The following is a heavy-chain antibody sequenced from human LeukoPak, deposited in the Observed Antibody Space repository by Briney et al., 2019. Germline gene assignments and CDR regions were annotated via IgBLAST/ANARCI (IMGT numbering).Heavy chain of an antibody. Sequence: ASVTVSCKASGYTFSNYGLNWVRQAPGEGLEWMGWISGYNGQTKYGKQFQGRVTMTTDTSTNTADMELKNLRSDDTAVYYCARGSYGFDIWGQGTVITVSS. CDR2: ISGYNGQT. CDR1: GYTFSNYG. CDR3: ARGSYGFDI. D-gene: IGHD2-2*01. J-gene: IGHJ3*02. V-gene: IGHV1-18*01.